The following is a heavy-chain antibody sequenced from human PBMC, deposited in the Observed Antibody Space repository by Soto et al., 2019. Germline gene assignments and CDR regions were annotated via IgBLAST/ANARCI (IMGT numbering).Heavy chain of an antibody. V-gene: IGHV4-59*08. Sequence: TSETLCLTCTVSGGSINSYYWRWIRQPPGKGLEWIGYIYYSGSTNYNPSLKSRVTISVDTSKDQFSLKLSSVTAADTAVYYCARHRYSYGSYYFDYWGQGTLVTVSS. J-gene: IGHJ4*02. CDR1: GGSINSYY. CDR3: ARHRYSYGSYYFDY. D-gene: IGHD5-18*01. CDR2: IYYSGST.